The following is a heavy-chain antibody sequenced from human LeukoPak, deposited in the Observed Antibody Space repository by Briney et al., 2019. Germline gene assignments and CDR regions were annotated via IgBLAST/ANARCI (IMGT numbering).Heavy chain of an antibody. CDR2: ISSSGSTI. D-gene: IGHD6-13*01. Sequence: GGSLRLSCAASEFTYGMNWVRQDPGKGLECVSAISSSGSTIYYADSVKGRFTISRDNAKNSLYLQMNSLRAEDTAVYYCARGYSSSSRLNWFDPWGQGTLVTVSS. J-gene: IGHJ5*02. CDR1: EFTYG. CDR3: ARGYSSSSRLNWFDP. V-gene: IGHV3-48*01.